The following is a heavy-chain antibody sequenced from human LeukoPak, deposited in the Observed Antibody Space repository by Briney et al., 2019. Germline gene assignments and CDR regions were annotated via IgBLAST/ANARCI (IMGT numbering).Heavy chain of an antibody. J-gene: IGHJ6*02. CDR3: ARDKLPYCSSTSCYREPYYGMDV. CDR2: ISAYNGNT. V-gene: IGHV1-18*01. CDR1: GYTFTSYG. D-gene: IGHD2-2*01. Sequence: GASVKVSCKASGYTFTSYGISWVRQAPGQGLEWMGWISAYNGNTNYAQKLQGRVTMTTDTSTSTAYMELRSLRSDDTAVYYCARDKLPYCSSTSCYREPYYGMDVWGQGTTVTVSS.